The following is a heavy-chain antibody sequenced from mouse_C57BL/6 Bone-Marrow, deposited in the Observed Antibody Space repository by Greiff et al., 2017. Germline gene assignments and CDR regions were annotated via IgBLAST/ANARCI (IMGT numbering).Heavy chain of an antibody. CDR2: ISNGGGST. V-gene: IGHV5-12*01. J-gene: IGHJ3*01. CDR3: ARGAWFAY. Sequence: EVMLVESGGGLVQPGGSLKLSCAASGFTFSDYYMYWVRQTPEKRLEWVAYISNGGGSTYYPDTVKGRFTISRDNAKNTLYLQMSRLKSEDTAMYYCARGAWFAYWGQGTLVTVSA. CDR1: GFTFSDYY.